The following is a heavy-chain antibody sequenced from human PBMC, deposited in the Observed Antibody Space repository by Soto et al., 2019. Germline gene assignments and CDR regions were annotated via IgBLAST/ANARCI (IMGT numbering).Heavy chain of an antibody. D-gene: IGHD2-2*02. V-gene: IGHV3-23*01. CDR1: GFTFSSYA. Sequence: GGSLRLSCAASGFTFSSYAISWVRQAPGKGQEWVSTISGGDVTYYADSVKGRLTISRDNSMNTLYLQMNSLRAEDTATYYCAKGSSASSYSSMDVWGQGTTVTVSS. CDR2: ISGGDVT. CDR3: AKGSSASSYSSMDV. J-gene: IGHJ6*02.